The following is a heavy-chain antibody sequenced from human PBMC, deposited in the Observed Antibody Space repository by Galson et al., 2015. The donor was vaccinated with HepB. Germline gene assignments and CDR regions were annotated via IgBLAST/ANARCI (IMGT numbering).Heavy chain of an antibody. J-gene: IGHJ3*02. Sequence: HAPGKGLEWVSSISDRGAYIYAAASMKGRFTISRDNAKNSLYLEMNSLRAEDTAVYYCARDGIEYQLLGSAFDIWGQGTTVTVSS. CDR2: ISDRGAYI. D-gene: IGHD2-2*01. CDR3: ARDGIEYQLLGSAFDI. V-gene: IGHV3-21*01.